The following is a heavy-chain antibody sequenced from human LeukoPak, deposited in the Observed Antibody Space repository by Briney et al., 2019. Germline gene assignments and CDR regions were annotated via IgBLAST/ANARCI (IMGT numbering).Heavy chain of an antibody. CDR2: VRSDGGIK. D-gene: IGHD6-13*01. CDR1: GFTFSSYR. J-gene: IGHJ6*02. Sequence: QPGGSPRLSCAASGFTFSSYRMHWVRQAPGKGLEWVAFVRSDGGIKYYADSVKGRFTISRDNSRTTVYLQMYSLRAEDTAVYYCAKVYSKAAAGIYYYGMDVWGQGTTVTVSS. CDR3: AKVYSKAAAGIYYYGMDV. V-gene: IGHV3-30*02.